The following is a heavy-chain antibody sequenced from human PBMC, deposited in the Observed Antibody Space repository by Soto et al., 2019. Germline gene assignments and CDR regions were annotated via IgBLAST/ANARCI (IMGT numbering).Heavy chain of an antibody. J-gene: IGHJ6*02. CDR2: IIPIFGTA. D-gene: IGHD6-6*01. Sequence: SVKVSCKASGGTFSSYAISWVRQAPGQGLEWMGGIIPIFGTANYAQKFQGRVTITADESTSTAYMELSSLRSEDTAVYYCASSPSEYSSSPDYYYYGMDVWGQGTTVTVSS. CDR1: GGTFSSYA. CDR3: ASSPSEYSSSPDYYYYGMDV. V-gene: IGHV1-69*13.